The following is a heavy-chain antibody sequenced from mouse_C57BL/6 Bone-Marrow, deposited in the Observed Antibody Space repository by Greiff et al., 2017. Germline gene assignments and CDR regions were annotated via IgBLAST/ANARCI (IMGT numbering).Heavy chain of an antibody. V-gene: IGHV10-1*01. CDR2: IRSKSNNYAT. Sequence: EVKVIESGGGLVQPKGSLKLSCAASGFSFNTYAMNWVRQAPGKGLEWVARIRSKSNNYATYYADSVKDRFTISRDDSESMLYLQMNNLKTEDTAMYYCVRSTMVTRVYFDYWGQGTTLTVSS. CDR1: GFSFNTYA. D-gene: IGHD2-1*01. CDR3: VRSTMVTRVYFDY. J-gene: IGHJ2*01.